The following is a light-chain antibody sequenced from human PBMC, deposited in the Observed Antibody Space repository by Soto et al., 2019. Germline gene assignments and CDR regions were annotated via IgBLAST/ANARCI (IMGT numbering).Light chain of an antibody. CDR1: QIVSSY. CDR3: QHRINWPLT. Sequence: ETVLTQSPATLSFSPGERATLSCRASQIVSSYLAWYQQKPGQAPRLLIYDASNRATGIPARFSGSGSGTDFTLTISILEPEDFAVYYCQHRINWPLTFVGGTKVEIK. V-gene: IGKV3-11*01. CDR2: DAS. J-gene: IGKJ4*01.